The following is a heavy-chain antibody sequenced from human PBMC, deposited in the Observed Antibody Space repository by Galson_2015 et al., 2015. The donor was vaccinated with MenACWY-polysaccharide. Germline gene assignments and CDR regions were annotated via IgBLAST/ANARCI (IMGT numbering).Heavy chain of an antibody. CDR2: MNPNSGNT. D-gene: IGHD1-26*01. CDR1: GYTFTSYD. V-gene: IGHV1-8*01. CDR3: ARVEKYSGSFYILY. J-gene: IGHJ4*02. Sequence: SVKVSCKASGYTFTSYDINWVRQATGQGLEWMGWMNPNSGNTGYAQKFQGRVTMTSNSAITTAYMELSSLRSEDTAVYYCARVEKYSGSFYILYWGQGTLVTVSS.